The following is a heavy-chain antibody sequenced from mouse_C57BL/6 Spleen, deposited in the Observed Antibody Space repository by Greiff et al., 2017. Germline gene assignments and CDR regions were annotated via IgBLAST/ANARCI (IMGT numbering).Heavy chain of an antibody. V-gene: IGHV1-81*01. CDR3: ARRRDASIAWFAY. J-gene: IGHJ3*01. Sequence: VQLQQSGPELVRPGASVKLSCKASGYSFTNYYISWVKQRTGQGLEWIGVINPSSGSTNYNQKFKGKATLTADKSSSPAYMKLRSLPSADSAVYFCARRRDASIAWFAYWGQGTLVTVSA. CDR2: INPSSGST. D-gene: IGHD2-10*02. CDR1: GYSFTNYY.